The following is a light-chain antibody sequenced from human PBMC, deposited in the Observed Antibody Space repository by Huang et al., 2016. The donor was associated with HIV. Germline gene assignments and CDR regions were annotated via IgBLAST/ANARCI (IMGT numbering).Light chain of an antibody. CDR1: QSVGND. J-gene: IGKJ4*01. V-gene: IGKV3-11*01. CDR2: DTA. CDR3: QQRSSGVT. Sequence: IVLTQSPATLSWYPGERVTLSCRASQSVGNDIAWYHQHPGQSPKLLIYDTANRATGTPGRFSGSGSGTDFTRTISSLQSEDFAVYYCQQRSSGVTFGGGTKVQVK.